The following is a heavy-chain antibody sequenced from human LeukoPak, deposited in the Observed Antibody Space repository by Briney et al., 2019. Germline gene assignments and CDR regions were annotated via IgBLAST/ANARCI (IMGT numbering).Heavy chain of an antibody. CDR1: GFTFSNFN. J-gene: IGHJ3*02. V-gene: IGHV3-21*01. CDR3: ARGLQYNDAFDI. CDR2: ISIASTHI. D-gene: IGHD1-1*01. Sequence: PEGSLRLSCAASGFTFSNFNMNWVRQAPGKGLERVSTISIASTHILYADSVKGRFTISRDNAKNSLYLQMNSLRVEDTAVYYCARGLQYNDAFDIWGQGTMVTVSS.